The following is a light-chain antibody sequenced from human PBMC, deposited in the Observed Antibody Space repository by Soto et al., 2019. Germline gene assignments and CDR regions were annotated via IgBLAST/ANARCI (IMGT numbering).Light chain of an antibody. CDR1: QSVFYSSNNKNY. V-gene: IGKV4-1*01. CDR2: WAS. Sequence: IVMTQSPDSLTVSLCARATINCKSSQSVFYSSNNKNYLAWYQQKPGQSPKLLIYWASTRESGVPDRFSGSGSGTDFTLTISSLQAGDVAVYYCQQYYSTPRTFGQGTRLEIK. J-gene: IGKJ5*01. CDR3: QQYYSTPRT.